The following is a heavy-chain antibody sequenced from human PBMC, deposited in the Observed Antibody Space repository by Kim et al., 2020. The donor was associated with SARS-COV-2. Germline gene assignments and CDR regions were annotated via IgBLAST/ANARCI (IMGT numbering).Heavy chain of an antibody. V-gene: IGHV3-73*01. J-gene: IGHJ6*02. CDR3: TRHGYYDFWSGKYGMDV. CDR2: IRSKANSYAT. CDR1: GFTFSGSA. D-gene: IGHD3-3*01. Sequence: GGSLRLSCAASGFTFSGSAMHWVRQASGKGLEWVGRIRSKANSYATAYAASVKGRITISRDDSKNTAYLQMNSLKTEDTAVYYCTRHGYYDFWSGKYGMDVWGQGTTVTVSS.